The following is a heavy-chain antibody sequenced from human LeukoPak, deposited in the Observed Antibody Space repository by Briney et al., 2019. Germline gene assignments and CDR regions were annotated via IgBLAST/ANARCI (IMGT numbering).Heavy chain of an antibody. V-gene: IGHV3-33*01. Sequence: GGSLRLSCAASGFTFSSYGMHWVRQAPGKGLEWVAVIWYDGSNKYYADSVKGRFTISRDNSKNTLYLQMNSLRAEDTDVYYCARGRWYNWNDGGGAFDIGGQGTMVTVSS. CDR3: ARGRWYNWNDGGGAFDI. CDR1: GFTFSSYG. J-gene: IGHJ3*02. CDR2: IWYDGSNK. D-gene: IGHD1-20*01.